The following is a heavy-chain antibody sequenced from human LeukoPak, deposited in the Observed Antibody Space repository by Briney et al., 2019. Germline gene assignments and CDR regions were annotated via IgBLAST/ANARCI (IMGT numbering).Heavy chain of an antibody. J-gene: IGHJ5*01. CDR3: ATAMVRGTNWSDA. Sequence: ASVTVPRQDSRYTLTQLSLQWGRQAPGKGLEWMGGFDPEDGETIYAQKFQGRVTMSEDTSTDSAYIELSSLRSEDTAVYYCATAMVRGTNWSDAWGE. CDR2: FDPEDGET. CDR1: RYTLTQLS. D-gene: IGHD3-10*01. V-gene: IGHV1-24*01.